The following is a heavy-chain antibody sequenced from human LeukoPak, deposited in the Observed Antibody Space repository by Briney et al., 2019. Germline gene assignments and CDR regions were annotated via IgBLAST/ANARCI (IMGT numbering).Heavy chain of an antibody. CDR2: TYYRSRWYS. V-gene: IGHV6-1*01. Sequence: SQTLSLTCVISGDSVSSTNAAWNWIRQSPSRGLEWLVRTYYRSRWYSEYARSVKSRITIDPDTSKNQFSLQLNSVTPEDAAVYYCARTQGHLDLWGRGTLVTVSS. CDR3: ARTQGHLDL. CDR1: GDSVSSTNAA. J-gene: IGHJ2*01.